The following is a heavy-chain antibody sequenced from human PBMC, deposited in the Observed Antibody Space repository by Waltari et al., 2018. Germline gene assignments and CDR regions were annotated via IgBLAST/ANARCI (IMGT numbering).Heavy chain of an antibody. Sequence: EVQLVESGGGLVQPGGSLRLSCAASGFTFSSYAMSWVRQAPGTGLEWVSAISGSGGSTYYADSVKGRFTISRDNSKNTLYLQMNSLRAEDTAVYYCAKDIPNYYDSSGYYFGWYFDLWGRGTLVTVSS. V-gene: IGHV3-23*04. D-gene: IGHD3-22*01. CDR1: GFTFSSYA. CDR3: AKDIPNYYDSSGYYFGWYFDL. CDR2: ISGSGGST. J-gene: IGHJ2*01.